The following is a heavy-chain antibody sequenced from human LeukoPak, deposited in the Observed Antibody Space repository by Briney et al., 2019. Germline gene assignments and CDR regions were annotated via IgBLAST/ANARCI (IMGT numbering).Heavy chain of an antibody. J-gene: IGHJ4*02. Sequence: SETLSLTCTVSGGSISSSSYYWGWIRQPPGKGLEWIGSIYYSGSTYYNPSLKSRVTISVDTSKNQFSLKLSSVTAADTAVYYCARVSSSSSSSDYWGQGTLVTVSS. CDR3: ARVSSSSSSSDY. V-gene: IGHV4-39*07. CDR1: GGSISSSSYY. CDR2: IYYSGST. D-gene: IGHD6-6*01.